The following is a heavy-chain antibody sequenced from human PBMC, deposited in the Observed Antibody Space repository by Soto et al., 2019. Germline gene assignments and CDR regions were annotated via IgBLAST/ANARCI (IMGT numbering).Heavy chain of an antibody. CDR2: ISWNSGSI. CDR3: AKDAHDGDAFDI. Sequence: PGGSLRLSCAASGFTFDDYAMHWVRQAPGKGLEWVSGISWNSGSIGYADSVKGRFTISRDNAKNSLYLQMNSLRAEDTALYYCAKDAHDGDAFDIWGQGTMVTVSS. J-gene: IGHJ3*02. V-gene: IGHV3-9*01. CDR1: GFTFDDYA.